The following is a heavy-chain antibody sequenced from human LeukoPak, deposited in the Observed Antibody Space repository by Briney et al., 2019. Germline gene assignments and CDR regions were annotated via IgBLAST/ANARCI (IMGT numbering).Heavy chain of an antibody. CDR3: ARGDLVPRYYDSSYDY. CDR2: INPSGGST. D-gene: IGHD3-16*01. Sequence: GSVKVSCKASGYTFTSYYMHWVRQAPGQGLEWMGIINPSGGSTSYAQKFQGRVTMTRDTSTSTVYMELSSLRSEDTAVYYCARGDLVPRYYDSSYDYWGQGALVTVSS. J-gene: IGHJ4*02. V-gene: IGHV1-46*01. CDR1: GYTFTSYY.